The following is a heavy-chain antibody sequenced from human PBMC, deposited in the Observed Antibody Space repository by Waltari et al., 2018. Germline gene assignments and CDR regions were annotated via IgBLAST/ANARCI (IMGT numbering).Heavy chain of an antibody. V-gene: IGHV4-34*01. CDR2: INHSGST. CDR3: ARGRGADYGDYFDY. Sequence: QVQLQQWGAGLLKPSETLSLTCAVSGGSFSGYYWSWIRQPPGKGLEWIGEINHSGSTNYNPSLKSRVTISVDTSKNQFSLKLSSVTAADTAVYYCARGRGADYGDYFDYWGQGTLVTVSS. J-gene: IGHJ4*02. CDR1: GGSFSGYY. D-gene: IGHD4-17*01.